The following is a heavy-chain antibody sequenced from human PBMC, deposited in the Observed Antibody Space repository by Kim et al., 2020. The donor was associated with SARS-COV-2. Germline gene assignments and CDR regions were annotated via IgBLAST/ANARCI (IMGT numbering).Heavy chain of an antibody. J-gene: IGHJ5*02. D-gene: IGHD4-17*01. V-gene: IGHV4-31*03. Sequence: SETLSLTCTVSGGSISSGGYYWSWIRQHPGKGLEWIGYIYYSGSTYYNPSLKSRVTISVDTSKNQFSLKLSSVTAADTAVYYCARDLGHYGDYSKFWFDPWGQGTLVTVSS. CDR2: IYYSGST. CDR1: GGSISSGGYY. CDR3: ARDLGHYGDYSKFWFDP.